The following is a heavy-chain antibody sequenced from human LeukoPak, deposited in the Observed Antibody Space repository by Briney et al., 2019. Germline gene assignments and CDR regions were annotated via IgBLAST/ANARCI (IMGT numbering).Heavy chain of an antibody. J-gene: IGHJ5*02. CDR1: GGTFSSYA. D-gene: IGHD5-18*01. CDR3: ARGVGIQLWLYNP. CDR2: IIPILGIA. Sequence: SVKVSCKASGGTFSSYAISWVRQAPGQGLEWMGRIIPILGIANYAQKFQGKVTITADKSTSTAYMELSSLRSEDTAVYYCARGVGIQLWLYNPWGQGTLVTVSS. V-gene: IGHV1-69*04.